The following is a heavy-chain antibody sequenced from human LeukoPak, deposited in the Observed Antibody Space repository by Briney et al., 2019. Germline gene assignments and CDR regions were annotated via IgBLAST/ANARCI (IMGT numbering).Heavy chain of an antibody. D-gene: IGHD6-19*01. J-gene: IGHJ4*02. CDR2: INSHGSST. CDR3: ARNVGSGWVGN. V-gene: IGHV3-74*01. Sequence: GGSLRLSCAASGFTFSSYWMHWVRQAPGKGLVWVSNINSHGSSTTYADSVKGRFTISRDNAKNTLYLQMNSLRAEDTALCYCARNVGSGWVGNLGQGTLVTVSS. CDR1: GFTFSSYW.